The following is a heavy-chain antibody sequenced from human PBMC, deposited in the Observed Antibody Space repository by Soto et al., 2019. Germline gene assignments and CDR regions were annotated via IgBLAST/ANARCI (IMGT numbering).Heavy chain of an antibody. CDR3: ARRGRISRFAFDI. CDR1: GYTFTSYD. J-gene: IGHJ3*02. CDR2: MNPNSGNT. V-gene: IGHV1-8*01. Sequence: RASVKVSCKASGYTFTSYDINWVRQATGQGLEWMGWMNPNSGNTGYAQKFQGRVTMTRNTSISTAYMELSSLRSEDTAVYYCARRGRISRFAFDIWGQGTMVTVSS. D-gene: IGHD3-3*01.